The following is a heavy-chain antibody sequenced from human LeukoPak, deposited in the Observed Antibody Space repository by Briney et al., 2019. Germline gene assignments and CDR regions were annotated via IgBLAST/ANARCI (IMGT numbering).Heavy chain of an antibody. V-gene: IGHV1-8*01. CDR3: ARGRGGWYSGYYYGMDV. CDR2: MNPNSGNT. J-gene: IGHJ6*02. D-gene: IGHD6-19*01. CDR1: GYTFTSYD. Sequence: ASVKVSCKASGYTFTSYDINLVRQATGQGLEWMGWMNPNSGNTGYAQKFQGRVTMTRNTSISTAYMELSSLRSEDTAVYYCARGRGGWYSGYYYGMDVWGQGTTVTVSS.